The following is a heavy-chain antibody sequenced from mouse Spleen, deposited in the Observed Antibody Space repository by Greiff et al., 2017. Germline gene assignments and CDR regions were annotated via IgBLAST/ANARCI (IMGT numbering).Heavy chain of an antibody. Sequence: EVQRVESGGGLVKPGGSLKLSCAASGFTFSDYYMYWVRQTPEKRLEWVATISDGGSYTYYPDSVKGRFTISRDNAKNNLYLQMSSLKSEDTAMYYCARDRLLRLRAMDYWGQGTSVTVSS. V-gene: IGHV5-4*02. D-gene: IGHD1-2*01. CDR1: GFTFSDYY. CDR3: ARDRLLRLRAMDY. J-gene: IGHJ4*01. CDR2: ISDGGSYT.